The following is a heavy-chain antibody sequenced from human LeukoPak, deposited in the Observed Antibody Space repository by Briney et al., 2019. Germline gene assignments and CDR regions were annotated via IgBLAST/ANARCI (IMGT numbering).Heavy chain of an antibody. CDR1: EFTFSNFA. J-gene: IGHJ4*02. V-gene: IGHV3-23*01. Sequence: QPGGSLRLSCATSEFTFSNFALSWVRRAPGKGLEWVSTITGSGTNTYYAVSVKGRFTISRDNSKNTLYLQMNSLRADDTAAYYCAKPLPLYDYVWGTYRDYFDCWGQGTLVTVSS. CDR3: AKPLPLYDYVWGTYRDYFDC. D-gene: IGHD3-16*02. CDR2: ITGSGTNT.